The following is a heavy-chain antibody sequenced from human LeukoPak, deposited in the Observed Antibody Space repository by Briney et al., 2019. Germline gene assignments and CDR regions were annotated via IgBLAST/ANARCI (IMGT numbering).Heavy chain of an antibody. CDR1: GGSISSSSYY. D-gene: IGHD3-22*01. V-gene: IGHV4-39*01. Sequence: PSETLSLTCTVSGGSISSSSYYWGWIRQPPGKGLEWIGSIYYSGSTYYNPSLKSRVTISVDTSKNQFSLKLSSVTAADTAVYYCASITMIVVVSSYAFDIWGQGTMVTVSS. CDR2: IYYSGST. J-gene: IGHJ3*02. CDR3: ASITMIVVVSSYAFDI.